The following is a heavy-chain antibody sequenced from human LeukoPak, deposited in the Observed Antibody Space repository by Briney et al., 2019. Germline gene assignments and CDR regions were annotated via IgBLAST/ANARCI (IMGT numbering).Heavy chain of an antibody. CDR2: ISAYNGNT. Sequence: GASVKVSCKASGYTFTSYGISWVRQAPGQGLEWMGWISAYNGNTNYAQKLQGRVTMTTDTSTSTAYMELRSLRSDDTAVYYCARGCYVVVTAKCVIDYWGQGTLVTVSS. CDR1: GYTFTSYG. V-gene: IGHV1-18*01. J-gene: IGHJ4*02. D-gene: IGHD2-21*02. CDR3: ARGCYVVVTAKCVIDY.